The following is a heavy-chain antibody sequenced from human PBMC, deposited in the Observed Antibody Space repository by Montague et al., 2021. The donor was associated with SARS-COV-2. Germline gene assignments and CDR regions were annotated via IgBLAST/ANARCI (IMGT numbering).Heavy chain of an antibody. D-gene: IGHD1-7*01. J-gene: IGHJ4*02. CDR2: TYYRSRWYD. V-gene: IGHV6-1*01. CDR1: GDSVSSSSVA. CDR3: ARGNWEKVTGTASDYLYYFDR. Sequence: CAISGDSVSSSSVAWNWIRQSPSRGLEWLGRTYYRSRWYDDYAASVKGRITMNPDTAKNPFSLQLNSVTPEDTAVYYCARGNWEKVTGTASDYLYYFDRWGQGTLVTVSS.